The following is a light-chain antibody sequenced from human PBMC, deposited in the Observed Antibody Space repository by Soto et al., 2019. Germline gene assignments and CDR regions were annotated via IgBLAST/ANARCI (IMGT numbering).Light chain of an antibody. CDR1: QSVTNY. J-gene: IGKJ1*01. CDR3: QQRLNWPPG. Sequence: EIFLTQSPDTLSLSPGERATLTCRAGQSVTNYIAWYQQRPGQAPRLLIYDASNRATGVPARFSGSRSGTDFTLTISDLEPADFGLYYCQQRLNWPPGFGQGTKVDI. V-gene: IGKV3-11*01. CDR2: DAS.